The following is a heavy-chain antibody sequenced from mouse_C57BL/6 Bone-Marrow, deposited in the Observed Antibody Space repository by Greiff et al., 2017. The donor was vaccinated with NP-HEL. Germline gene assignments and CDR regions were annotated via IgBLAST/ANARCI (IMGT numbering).Heavy chain of an antibody. CDR2: ISGGGGNT. CDR1: GFTFSSYT. Sequence: EVQGVESGGGLVKPGGSLKLSCAASGFTFSSYTMSWVRQTPEKRLEWVATISGGGGNTYYPDSVKGRFTISRDNAKNTLYLQMSSLRSEDTALYYCARLHYYGSSYRWYFDVWGTGTTVTVSS. V-gene: IGHV5-9*01. J-gene: IGHJ1*03. D-gene: IGHD1-1*01. CDR3: ARLHYYGSSYRWYFDV.